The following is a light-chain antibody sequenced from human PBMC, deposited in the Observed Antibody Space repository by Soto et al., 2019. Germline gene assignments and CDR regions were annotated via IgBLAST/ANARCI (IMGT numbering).Light chain of an antibody. CDR1: SGHNSYA. CDR2: LNSDGSH. V-gene: IGLV4-69*01. Sequence: QPVLTQPPSASASLGASVKLTCTLSSGHNSYAIAWHQQQPEKGPRYLMKLNSDGSHSKGEGIPDRFSGSSSGAERYLTIASLQSEDEADYYCQTWSTDIRVFGGGTKLTVL. J-gene: IGLJ3*02. CDR3: QTWSTDIRV.